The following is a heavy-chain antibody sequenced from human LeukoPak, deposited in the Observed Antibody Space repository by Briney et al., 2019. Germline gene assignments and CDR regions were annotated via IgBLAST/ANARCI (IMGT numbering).Heavy chain of an antibody. CDR2: FDPEDGET. J-gene: IGHJ4*02. Sequence: ASVKVSCKVSGYTLTELSMHWVRQAPGKGLEWMGGFDPEDGETIYAQKFQGRVTMTEDTSTDTAYMELSSLRSEDTAVYYCATISSGSYYVPPKVFDYWGQGTLVTVSS. CDR1: GYTLTELS. D-gene: IGHD1-26*01. V-gene: IGHV1-24*01. CDR3: ATISSGSYYVPPKVFDY.